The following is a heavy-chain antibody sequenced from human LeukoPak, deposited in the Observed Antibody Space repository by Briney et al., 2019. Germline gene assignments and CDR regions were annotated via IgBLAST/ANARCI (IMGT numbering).Heavy chain of an antibody. CDR2: INTNTGNP. J-gene: IGHJ6*02. D-gene: IGHD3-10*01. CDR1: GYTFTSYA. CDR3: ARATTVLLWFGEFPPYYYYGMDV. Sequence: ASVKVSCKASGYTFTSYAMNWVRQAPGQGLEWIGWINTNTGNPTYAQGFTGRFVFSLDTSVSTAYLQISSLKAEDTAVYYCARATTVLLWFGEFPPYYYYGMDVWGQGTTVTVSS. V-gene: IGHV7-4-1*02.